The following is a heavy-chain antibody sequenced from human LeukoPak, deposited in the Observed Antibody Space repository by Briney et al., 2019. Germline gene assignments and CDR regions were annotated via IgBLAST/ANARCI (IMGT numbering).Heavy chain of an antibody. J-gene: IGHJ4*02. CDR2: IYTGGTT. CDR1: GFTVSNNY. D-gene: IGHD2-2*02. CDR3: AKDRVVPAAIPDY. V-gene: IGHV3-53*05. Sequence: GGSLRLSCVASGFTVSNNYMSWVRQAPGKGLEWVSVIYTGGTTYYADSVKGRFTIPRDNSKNTLYLQMNSLRAEDTAVYYCAKDRVVPAAIPDYWGQGTLVTVSS.